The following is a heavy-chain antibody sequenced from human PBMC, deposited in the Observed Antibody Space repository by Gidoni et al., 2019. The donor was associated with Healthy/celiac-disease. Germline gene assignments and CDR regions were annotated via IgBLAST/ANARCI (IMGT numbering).Heavy chain of an antibody. Sequence: SGGSISSGGYYWSWIRQHPGKGLEWIWYIYYSGSTYYNPSLKSRVTISVDTSKNQFSLKLSSVTAADTAVYYCARDCRSYRHEDYFDYWGQGTLVTVSS. CDR3: ARDCRSYRHEDYFDY. D-gene: IGHD3-16*02. J-gene: IGHJ4*02. CDR2: IYYSGST. V-gene: IGHV4-31*02. CDR1: GGSISSGGYY.